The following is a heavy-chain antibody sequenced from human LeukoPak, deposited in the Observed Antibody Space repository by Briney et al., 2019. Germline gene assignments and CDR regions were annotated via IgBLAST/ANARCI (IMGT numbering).Heavy chain of an antibody. CDR1: GFTFSSYG. CDR2: IWYDGSNK. Sequence: PGRSLRLSCAASGFTFSSYGMHWGRQAPGKGLEWGAVIWYDGSNKYYADSVKGRFTISRDNSKNTLYLQMNSLRAEDTAVYYCARGHQRGYSAPPGYWGQGTLVTVSS. D-gene: IGHD5-12*01. CDR3: ARGHQRGYSAPPGY. J-gene: IGHJ4*02. V-gene: IGHV3-33*01.